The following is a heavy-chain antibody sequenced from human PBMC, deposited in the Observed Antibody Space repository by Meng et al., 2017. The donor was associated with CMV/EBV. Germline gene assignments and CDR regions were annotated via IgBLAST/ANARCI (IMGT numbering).Heavy chain of an antibody. Sequence: KVSCKGSGYSFTSYWIGWVRQMPGKGLEWMVIIYPGDSDTRYSPSFQGQVTISADKSISTAYLQWSSLKASDTAMYYCARGVDSGYYYYGMDVWGQGTTVTVSS. J-gene: IGHJ6*02. V-gene: IGHV5-51*01. D-gene: IGHD3-10*01. CDR2: IYPGDSDT. CDR3: ARGVDSGYYYYGMDV. CDR1: GYSFTSYW.